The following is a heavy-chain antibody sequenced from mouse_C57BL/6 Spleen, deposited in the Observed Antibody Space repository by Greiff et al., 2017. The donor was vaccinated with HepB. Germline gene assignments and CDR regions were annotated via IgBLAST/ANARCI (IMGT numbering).Heavy chain of an antibody. CDR1: GYTFTDYY. V-gene: IGHV1-26*01. J-gene: IGHJ3*01. D-gene: IGHD2-4*01. CDR2: INPNNGGT. CDR3: ARSGYDYPFAY. Sequence: VQLQQSGPELVKPGASVKISCKASGYTFTDYYMNWVKQSHGKSLEWIGDINPNNGGTSYNQKFKGKATLTVDKSSSTAYMELRSLTSEDSAVYYCARSGYDYPFAYWGQGTLVTVSA.